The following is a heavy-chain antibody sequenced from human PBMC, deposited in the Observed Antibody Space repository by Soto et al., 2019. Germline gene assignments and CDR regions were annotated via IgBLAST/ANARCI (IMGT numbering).Heavy chain of an antibody. CDR2: INAGNGNT. CDR3: AIDQWLERLDY. V-gene: IGHV1-3*01. D-gene: IGHD6-19*01. Sequence: ASVEVSCKGSGYTFTSYSMHWVRQAPGQRLEWMGWINAGNGNTKYSQKFQGRVTITRDTSASTAYMELSSLRSEDTAVYYCAIDQWLERLDYWGQGTLVTVSS. J-gene: IGHJ4*02. CDR1: GYTFTSYS.